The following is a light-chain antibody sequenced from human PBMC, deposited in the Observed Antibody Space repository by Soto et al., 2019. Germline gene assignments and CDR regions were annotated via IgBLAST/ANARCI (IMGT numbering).Light chain of an antibody. CDR1: QNINNY. V-gene: IGKV1-33*01. CDR2: DAS. J-gene: IGKJ5*01. CDR3: QQLNSFPIT. Sequence: DIQMTQSPSSLSASVGDRVTITCQASQNINNYLNWYQQKPGRAPKLLIYDASNLEAGVPSRFSGSGSGTDFTLTITSLQPEDFGTYYCQQLNSFPITSGQGTRLEIK.